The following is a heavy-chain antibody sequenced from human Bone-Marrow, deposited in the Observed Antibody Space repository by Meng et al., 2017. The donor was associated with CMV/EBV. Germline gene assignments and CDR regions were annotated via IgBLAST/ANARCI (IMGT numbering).Heavy chain of an antibody. CDR2: VNSNNDAT. Sequence: QVQLGQSGAEMKKPGASVKVSCTTSGFTFSDYYIHWVRWAPGQGLEWMGWVNSNNDATNYARKFQGRVSMTRDTSISTAHMELSRLMSDDTAVYYCVRSSGWSLFDYWGQGTLVTVSS. V-gene: IGHV1-2*02. J-gene: IGHJ4*02. CDR3: VRSSGWSLFDY. CDR1: GFTFSDYY. D-gene: IGHD6-19*01.